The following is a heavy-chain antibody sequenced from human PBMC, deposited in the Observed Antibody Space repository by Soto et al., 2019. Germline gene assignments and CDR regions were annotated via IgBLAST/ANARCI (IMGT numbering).Heavy chain of an antibody. CDR2: IYSGGTT. CDR1: GFIVSSKY. Sequence: GGSLRLSCAASGFIVSSKYMNWVRQAPGKGLEWVSLIYSGGTTYYADSVKGRFTISRHDSMNTLDLQMNSLRTEDTAVYYCARGGRYCSSTSCFAYNTYWGQGTLVTVSS. V-gene: IGHV3-53*04. D-gene: IGHD2-2*01. J-gene: IGHJ4*02. CDR3: ARGGRYCSSTSCFAYNTY.